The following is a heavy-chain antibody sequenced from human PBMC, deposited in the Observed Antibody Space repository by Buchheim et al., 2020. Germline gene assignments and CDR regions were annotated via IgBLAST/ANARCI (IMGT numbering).Heavy chain of an antibody. CDR3: AHGSYGDYVRWFDP. D-gene: IGHD4-17*01. CDR1: GFSLSTSGVG. V-gene: IGHV2-5*02. Sequence: QITLKESGPTLVKPTQTLTLTCTFSGFSLSTSGVGVGWIRQPPGKALEWLALIYWDDDKRYSPSLKSRLTLPKDTPKNQVVLTMTNMDPVDTATYYCAHGSYGDYVRWFDPWGQGTL. J-gene: IGHJ5*02. CDR2: IYWDDDK.